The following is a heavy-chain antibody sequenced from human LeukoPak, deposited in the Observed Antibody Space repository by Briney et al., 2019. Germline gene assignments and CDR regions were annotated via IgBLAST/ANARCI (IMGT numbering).Heavy chain of an antibody. CDR2: FSGSGDIT. J-gene: IGHJ4*02. CDR3: AKGRCSGGSCRWAFDY. V-gene: IGHV3-23*01. CDR1: GFTFSSYA. D-gene: IGHD2-15*01. Sequence: GGSLRLSCAAPGFTFSSYAMSWVRQAPGKGLEWVSAFSGSGDITYYADSVKGRFTISRDNSKNTLYLQMNSLRAEDTAVYYCAKGRCSGGSCRWAFDYWGQGTLVTVSS.